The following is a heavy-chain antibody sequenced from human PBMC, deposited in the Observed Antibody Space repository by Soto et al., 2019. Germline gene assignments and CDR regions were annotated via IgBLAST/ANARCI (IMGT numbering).Heavy chain of an antibody. CDR3: AKRGGREWSQWGAFDI. V-gene: IGHV3-9*01. CDR2: ISWNSGSI. D-gene: IGHD1-26*01. J-gene: IGHJ3*02. Sequence: EVQLVESGGGLVQPGRSLRLSCAASGFTFDDYAMHWVRQAPGKGLEWVSGISWNSGSIGYADSVKGRFTISRDNAKNSLYLQMNSLRAEDTALYYCAKRGGREWSQWGAFDIWGQGTMVTVSS. CDR1: GFTFDDYA.